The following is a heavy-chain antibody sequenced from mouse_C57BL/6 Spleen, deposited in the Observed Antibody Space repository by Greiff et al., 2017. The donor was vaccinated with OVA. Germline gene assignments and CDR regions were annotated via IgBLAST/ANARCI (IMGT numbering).Heavy chain of an antibody. D-gene: IGHD2-1*01. CDR2: INPNNGGT. J-gene: IGHJ4*01. CDR3: ARSRGNYVSAMDY. CDR1: GYTFTDYN. Sequence: SGPELVKPGASVKIPCKASGYTFTDYNMDWVKQSHGKSLEWIGDINPNNGGTIYNQKFKGKATLTVDKSSSTAYMELRSLTSEDTAVYYCARSRGNYVSAMDYWGQGTSVTVSS. V-gene: IGHV1-18*01.